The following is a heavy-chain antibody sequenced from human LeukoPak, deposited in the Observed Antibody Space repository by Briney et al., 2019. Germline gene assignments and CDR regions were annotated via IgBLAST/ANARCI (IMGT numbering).Heavy chain of an antibody. CDR1: GFSFSSYA. J-gene: IGHJ4*02. D-gene: IGHD7-27*01. CDR3: AKVQLGIGVDY. Sequence: GGSLRLSCAASGFSFSSYAVSWVRQAPGRGLEWVSGISYGGSRTYYADSVKGRFTISRDDSKNTLYLQMNSLRAEDTAVYYCAKVQLGIGVDYWGQGTLVTVSS. V-gene: IGHV3-23*01. CDR2: ISYGGSRT.